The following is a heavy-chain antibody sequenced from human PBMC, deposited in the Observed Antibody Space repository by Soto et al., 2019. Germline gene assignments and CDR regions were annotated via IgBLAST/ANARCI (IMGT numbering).Heavy chain of an antibody. V-gene: IGHV3-21*01. CDR2: ISSSSSYI. J-gene: IGHJ4*02. D-gene: IGHD5-18*01. CDR3: ARDQPGYSYGYGLGY. CDR1: GFTFSSYS. Sequence: SLRLSCAASGFTFSSYSMNWVRQAPGKGLEWVSSISSSSSYIYYADSVKGRFTISRDNAKNSLYLQMNSLRAEDTAVYYCARDQPGYSYGYGLGYWGQGQWSPSPQ.